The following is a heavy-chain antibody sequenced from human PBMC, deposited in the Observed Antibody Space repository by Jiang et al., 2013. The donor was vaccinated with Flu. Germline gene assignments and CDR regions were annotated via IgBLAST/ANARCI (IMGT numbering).Heavy chain of an antibody. D-gene: IGHD2-21*02. CDR3: AKDQTAVTALRLRYFQH. CDR1: GFTFSGSA. J-gene: IGHJ1*01. CDR2: IRSKANSYAT. Sequence: QLLESGGGVVQPGGSLKLSCAASGFTFSGSAMHWVRQAPGKAGVGCRIRSKANSYATAYAASVKGRFTISRDDSKNTAYLQMNSLKTEDTAVYYCAKDQTAVTALRLRYFQHWGQGTLVTVSS. V-gene: IGHV3-73*01.